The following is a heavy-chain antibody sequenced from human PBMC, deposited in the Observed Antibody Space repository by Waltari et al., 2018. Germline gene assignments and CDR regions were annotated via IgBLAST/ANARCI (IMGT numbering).Heavy chain of an antibody. J-gene: IGHJ5*02. D-gene: IGHD2-2*01. V-gene: IGHV1-2*06. CDR2: IDPNSGCT. Sequence: QVQLVQSGAEVKKPGASVKVSCKASGNTLTGYYTHWVRQAPGQGLEWMGRIDPNSGCTDYAQKFQGRGTMTLDTSLSTAYMQLSRLTSDDTALYYCARELGYCISGSCYRFDPWGQGTLVIVSS. CDR1: GNTLTGYY. CDR3: ARELGYCISGSCYRFDP.